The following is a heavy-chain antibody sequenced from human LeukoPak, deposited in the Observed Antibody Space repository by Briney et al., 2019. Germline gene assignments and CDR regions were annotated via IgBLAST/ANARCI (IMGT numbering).Heavy chain of an antibody. Sequence: SETLSLTCTVSGFSVTTDSYCWGWIRQPPGKGLEWIGYDYCGGNTNYDPSLKRRVTISVDTSKNQFSLTLTSVTATDTAVYFCARDHFGSLDSWGQGILVTVSS. J-gene: IGHJ4*02. V-gene: IGHV4-61*01. D-gene: IGHD3-10*01. CDR3: ARDHFGSLDS. CDR2: DYCGGNT. CDR1: GFSVTTDSYC.